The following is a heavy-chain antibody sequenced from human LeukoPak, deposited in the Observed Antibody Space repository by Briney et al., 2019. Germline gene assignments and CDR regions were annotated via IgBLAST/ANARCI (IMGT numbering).Heavy chain of an antibody. V-gene: IGHV3-30*02. CDR3: AKVRSPYSSGWYYFDY. Sequence: GGSLRLSCAASGFTLSSYGMHWVRQAPGKGLEWVAFIRYDGSNKYYADSVKGRFTISRDNSKNTLYLQMNSLRAEDTAVYYCAKVRSPYSSGWYYFDYWGQGTLVTVSS. D-gene: IGHD6-19*01. CDR2: IRYDGSNK. CDR1: GFTLSSYG. J-gene: IGHJ4*02.